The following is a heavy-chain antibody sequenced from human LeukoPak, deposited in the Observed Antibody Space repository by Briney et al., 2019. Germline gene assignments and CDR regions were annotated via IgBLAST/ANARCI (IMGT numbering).Heavy chain of an antibody. CDR2: IYRGDSDT. J-gene: IGHJ3*02. CDR3: ARNGNYLDAFNI. D-gene: IGHD1-1*01. Sequence: GESLKISCKASGYTSTTYWIGWVRQMPGGSLEWMGLIYRGDSDTRYSPSFQGQVTISVDKSISTAYLQWSSLKASDTATYYCARNGNYLDAFNIWGQGTMVTVSS. V-gene: IGHV5-51*01. CDR1: GYTSTTYW.